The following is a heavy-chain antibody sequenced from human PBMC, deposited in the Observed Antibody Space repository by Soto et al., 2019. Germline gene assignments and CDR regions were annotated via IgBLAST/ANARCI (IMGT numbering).Heavy chain of an antibody. CDR2: INPNSGDT. J-gene: IGHJ6*02. D-gene: IGHD1-26*01. CDR3: AKGGAIVAAGTRVYLYNAMDV. V-gene: IGHV1-2*02. CDR1: GYTFTGYY. Sequence: ASVKVSCKASGYTFTGYYVHWVRQAPGQGLEWMGWINPNSGDTYLAQRFQGRVTMNRDTSTGTAYMELRGLTSDDTAEYYCAKGGAIVAAGTRVYLYNAMDVWGQGTTVTVSS.